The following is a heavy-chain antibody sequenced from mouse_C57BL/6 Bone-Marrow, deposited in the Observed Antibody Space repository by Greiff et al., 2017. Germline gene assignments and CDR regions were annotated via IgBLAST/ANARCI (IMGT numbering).Heavy chain of an antibody. D-gene: IGHD2-3*01. J-gene: IGHJ2*01. CDR1: GFNIKDDY. Sequence: VQLQQSGAELVRPGASVKLSCTASGFNIKDDYIHWVKQRPEQGLEWIGWIDPEIGDTEYASKFQGKATITSDTSSNTAYLQLSSLTSEYTAVYCCTSVDGNYFDFWGQGTPLTVAS. CDR3: TSVDGNYFDF. CDR2: IDPEIGDT. V-gene: IGHV14-4*01.